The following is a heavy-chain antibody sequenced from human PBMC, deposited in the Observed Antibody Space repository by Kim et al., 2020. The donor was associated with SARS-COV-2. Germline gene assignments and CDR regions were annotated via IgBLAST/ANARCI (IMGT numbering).Heavy chain of an antibody. CDR3: ARVPRYDFWSGYYTGWFDP. D-gene: IGHD3-3*01. V-gene: IGHV4-38-2*02. CDR2: IYHSGST. J-gene: IGHJ5*02. CDR1: GYSISSGYY. Sequence: SETLSLTCTVSGYSISSGYYWGWIRQPPGKGLEWIGSIYHSGSTYYNPSLKSRVTISVDTSKNQFSLKLSSVTAADTAVYYCARVPRYDFWSGYYTGWFDPSGQGTLVTVSS.